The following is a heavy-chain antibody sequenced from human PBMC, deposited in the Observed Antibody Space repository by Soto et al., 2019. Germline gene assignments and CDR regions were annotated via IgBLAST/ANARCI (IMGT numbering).Heavy chain of an antibody. D-gene: IGHD2-21*02. CDR2: IIPIFGTA. V-gene: IGHV1-69*13. CDR1: GGTFSSYA. CDR3: ARDRRLLFRAFDI. J-gene: IGHJ3*02. Sequence: SVKVSCKASGGTFSSYAISWARQAPGQGLEWMGGIIPIFGTANYAQKFQGRVTITADESTSTAYMELSSLRSEDTAVYYCARDRRLLFRAFDIWGQGTMVTVSS.